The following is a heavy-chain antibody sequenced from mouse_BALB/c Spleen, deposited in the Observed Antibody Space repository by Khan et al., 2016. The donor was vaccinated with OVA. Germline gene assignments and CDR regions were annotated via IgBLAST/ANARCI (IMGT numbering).Heavy chain of an antibody. J-gene: IGHJ4*01. Sequence: EVQLVESGPGLVKPSQSLSLTCTVTGYSITSNYAWSWIRQFQGNKLEWMGYISYSGYTNYNPSLKSRISVTRDTSENQFFLQLHSVTTEDTATYYCARQNYYGYALDYWGQGTSVTVSS. CDR3: ARQNYYGYALDY. V-gene: IGHV3-2*02. D-gene: IGHD1-1*01. CDR2: ISYSGYT. CDR1: GYSITSNYA.